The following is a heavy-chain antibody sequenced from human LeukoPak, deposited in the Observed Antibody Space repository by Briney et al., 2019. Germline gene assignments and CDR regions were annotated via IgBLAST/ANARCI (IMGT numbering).Heavy chain of an antibody. D-gene: IGHD4-17*01. Sequence: GGSLRLSYAASGFTFSSYAMNWVRQAPGKGLEWVSTIINNGGSTYYADSVKGRFTISRDNSKNTLYLQMNSLRVGDTAVYYCAKDIHGDYGGLDYWGQGTVVIVSS. CDR3: AKDIHGDYGGLDY. J-gene: IGHJ4*02. V-gene: IGHV3-23*01. CDR1: GFTFSSYA. CDR2: IINNGGST.